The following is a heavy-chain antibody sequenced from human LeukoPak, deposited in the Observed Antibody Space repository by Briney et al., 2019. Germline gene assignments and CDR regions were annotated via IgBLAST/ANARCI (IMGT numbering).Heavy chain of an antibody. D-gene: IGHD3-22*01. V-gene: IGHV3-30*18. CDR2: ISYDGSNK. CDR1: GFTFSSYG. Sequence: GGSLRLSCAASGFTFSSYGMHWVRQAPGKGLEWVAVISYDGSNKYYADSVKGRFTISRDNSKNSLYLQMNSLRTEDTALYYCAKVAVHYYDSSGINEGGGYWGQGTLVTVSS. J-gene: IGHJ4*02. CDR3: AKVAVHYYDSSGINEGGGY.